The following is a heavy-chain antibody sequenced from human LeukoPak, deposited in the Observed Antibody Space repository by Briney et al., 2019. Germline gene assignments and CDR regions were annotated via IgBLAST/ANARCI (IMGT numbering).Heavy chain of an antibody. V-gene: IGHV3-23*01. D-gene: IGHD6-13*01. Sequence: GGSLRLSCAASGFTFSSYAMSWVRQAPGKGLEWVSAISGSGGGTYYADSVKGRFTISRDNSKNTLYLQMNSLRAEDTAVYYCAKDWQQPVGECYFDYWGQGTLVTVSS. CDR1: GFTFSSYA. J-gene: IGHJ4*02. CDR3: AKDWQQPVGECYFDY. CDR2: ISGSGGGT.